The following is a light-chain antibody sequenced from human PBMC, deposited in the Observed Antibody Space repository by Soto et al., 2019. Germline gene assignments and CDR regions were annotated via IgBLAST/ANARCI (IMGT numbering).Light chain of an antibody. CDR2: DAS. CDR3: HHRGNGIT. V-gene: IGKV3-11*01. CDR1: QSVSSS. Sequence: FVLPQSQATLSFSPGATATLSCGASQSVSSSLAWYQQKPGQAPRLLIYDASSRATGIPARFSGSGSGTDFALTISSLEPEDFAVYYCHHRGNGITFGQGTRLEIK. J-gene: IGKJ5*01.